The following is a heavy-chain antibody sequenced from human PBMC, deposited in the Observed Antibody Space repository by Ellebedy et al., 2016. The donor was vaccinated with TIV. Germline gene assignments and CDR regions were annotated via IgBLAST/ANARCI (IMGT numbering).Heavy chain of an antibody. Sequence: GGSLRLSXAASGFTFSSYAMSWVRQAPGKGLEWVSAISGSGGSTYYADSVKGRFTISRDNSKNTLYLQMNSLRAEDTAVYYCSGLDIVVVPAAIDAFDIWGQGTMVTVSS. V-gene: IGHV3-23*01. J-gene: IGHJ3*02. D-gene: IGHD2-2*02. CDR2: ISGSGGST. CDR1: GFTFSSYA. CDR3: SGLDIVVVPAAIDAFDI.